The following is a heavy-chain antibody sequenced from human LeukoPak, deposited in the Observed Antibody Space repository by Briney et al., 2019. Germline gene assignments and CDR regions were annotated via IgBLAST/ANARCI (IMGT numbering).Heavy chain of an antibody. CDR2: IYYGGNS. V-gene: IGHV4-39*01. J-gene: IGHJ4*02. Sequence: SETLSLTCTVSGGSIGSSNYYWGWIRQPPGKGLEWIGSIYYGGNSYYNPSLKSRVTISVDTSKNQLSLKVTSVTAADTAVYYCARQLSGSRIYYFDYWGQGTLVTVSS. CDR1: GGSIGSSNYY. CDR3: ARQLSGSRIYYFDY. D-gene: IGHD1-26*01.